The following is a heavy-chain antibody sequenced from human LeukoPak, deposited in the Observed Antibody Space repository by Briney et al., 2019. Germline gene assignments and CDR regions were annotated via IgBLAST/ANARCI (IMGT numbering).Heavy chain of an antibody. CDR3: ARGRRGSGYYSLGWFDP. J-gene: IGHJ5*02. D-gene: IGHD3-22*01. V-gene: IGHV4-59*12. CDR2: ISYTGNT. Sequence: PSETLSLTCAVSGGSISPYFWSWIRQPPGKGLEWIGYISYTGNTNYNPFLKSRVTISVDTSKNQFSLKLSSVTAADTAVYYCARGRRGSGYYSLGWFDPWGQGTLVTVSS. CDR1: GGSISPYF.